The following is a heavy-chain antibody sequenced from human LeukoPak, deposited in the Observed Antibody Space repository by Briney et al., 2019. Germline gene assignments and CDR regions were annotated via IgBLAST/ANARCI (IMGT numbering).Heavy chain of an antibody. D-gene: IGHD3/OR15-3a*01. CDR1: DGSIRTYY. CDR3: VTNKDWAEAD. CDR2: IYYRGDI. Sequence: SETLSLTCSVSDGSIRTYYWSWIRQSPGQGLEWIGNIYYRGDINYNPSLKSRVIISIDTSKNQFSLKVTSLTAADTAVYYCVTNKDWAEADWGQGTLVIVSS. V-gene: IGHV4-59*03. J-gene: IGHJ4*02.